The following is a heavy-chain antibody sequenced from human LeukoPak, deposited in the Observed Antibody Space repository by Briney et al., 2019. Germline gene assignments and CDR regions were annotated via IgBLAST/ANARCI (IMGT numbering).Heavy chain of an antibody. J-gene: IGHJ4*02. CDR1: GFTFSDYW. D-gene: IGHD1-7*01. Sequence: GGSLRLSCAVSGFTFSDYWMSWVRQPPGKGLEWVANINHDGNEKYYVDSVMGRFTISRDSAKNSLYLQMNSLSVEDTAVYFCARSPATGTTDFWGQGTLVTVSS. CDR3: ARSPATGTTDF. V-gene: IGHV3-7*01. CDR2: INHDGNEK.